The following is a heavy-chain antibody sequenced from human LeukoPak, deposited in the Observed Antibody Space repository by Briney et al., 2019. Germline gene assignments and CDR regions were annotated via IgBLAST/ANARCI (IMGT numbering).Heavy chain of an antibody. D-gene: IGHD2-2*02. CDR1: GFTFSSYS. J-gene: IGHJ2*01. CDR3: AREVYTDWYFDL. CDR2: ISSSSSTI. Sequence: GGSLRLSCASSGFTFSSYSMNWVRQAPGKGLEWVSYISSSSSTIYYADSVKGRFTISRDNAKNSLYLQMNSLRAEDTAVYYCAREVYTDWYFDLWGRGTLVTVSS. V-gene: IGHV3-48*01.